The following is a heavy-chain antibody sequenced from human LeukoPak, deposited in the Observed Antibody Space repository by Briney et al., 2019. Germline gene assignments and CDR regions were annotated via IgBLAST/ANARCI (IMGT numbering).Heavy chain of an antibody. J-gene: IGHJ4*02. CDR2: ISGSGGST. V-gene: IGHV3-23*01. Sequence: GGSLRLSCAASGFTFSSYAMSWVRQAPGKGLEWVSAISGSGGSTYYADSVKGRFTIPRDNSKNTLYLQMNSLRAEDTAVYYCAKVGGGYQLLYDYFDYWGQGTLVTVSS. CDR3: AKVGGGYQLLYDYFDY. D-gene: IGHD2-2*02. CDR1: GFTFSSYA.